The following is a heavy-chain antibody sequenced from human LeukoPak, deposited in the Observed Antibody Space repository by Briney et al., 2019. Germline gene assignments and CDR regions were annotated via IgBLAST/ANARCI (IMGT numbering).Heavy chain of an antibody. J-gene: IGHJ4*02. CDR2: IYSGGST. CDR3: GRARNGDPYDY. V-gene: IGHV3-53*01. CDR1: GFTVSSNY. D-gene: IGHD3-10*01. Sequence: GGSLRLSCAASGFTVSSNYMSWVRQAPGKGLEWVSVIYSGGSTYYADSVKGRFTISRDNSKNTLYLQMNSLRAEDTAVYYCGRARNGDPYDYWGQGTLVTVSS.